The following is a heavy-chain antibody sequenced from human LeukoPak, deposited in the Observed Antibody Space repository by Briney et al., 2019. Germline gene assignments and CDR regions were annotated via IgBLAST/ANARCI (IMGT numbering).Heavy chain of an antibody. V-gene: IGHV3-21*01. Sequence: GGSLRLSCAASGFTFSSYSMNWVRQAPGKGLEWVSSISSSSTSIYYADSVKGRFTISRDNARNSLYLQMNSLRAEDTAVYYCASPLLYSSSSACDYWGQGTLVTVSS. J-gene: IGHJ4*02. D-gene: IGHD6-6*01. CDR2: ISSSSTSI. CDR1: GFTFSSYS. CDR3: ASPLLYSSSSACDY.